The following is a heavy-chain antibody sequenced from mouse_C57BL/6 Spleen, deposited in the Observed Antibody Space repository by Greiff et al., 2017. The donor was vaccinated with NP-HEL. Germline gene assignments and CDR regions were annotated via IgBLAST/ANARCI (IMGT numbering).Heavy chain of an antibody. CDR1: GYTFTSYW. CDR3: ARNGWLLTYWYFDV. D-gene: IGHD2-3*01. V-gene: IGHV1-69*01. CDR2: IDPSDSYT. J-gene: IGHJ1*03. Sequence: VQLQQPGAELVMPGASVKLSCKASGYTFTSYWMHWVKQRPGQGLEWIGEIDPSDSYTNYNQKFKGKSTLTVDKSSSTAYMQLSSLTSEDSAVYYCARNGWLLTYWYFDVWGTGTTVTVSS.